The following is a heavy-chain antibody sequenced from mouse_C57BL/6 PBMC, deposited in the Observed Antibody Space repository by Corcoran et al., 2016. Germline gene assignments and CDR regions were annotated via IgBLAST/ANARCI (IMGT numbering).Heavy chain of an antibody. Sequence: EVQPQQSGPELVKPGASVKISCKASGYTFTDYYMNWVKQSHGKSLEWIGDINPNNGGTSYNQKFKGKATLTVDKSSSTAYMELRSLTSEDSAVYYCARWDGLYYYAMDYWGQGTSVTVSS. V-gene: IGHV1-26*01. CDR2: INPNNGGT. CDR1: GYTFTDYY. CDR3: ARWDGLYYYAMDY. D-gene: IGHD4-1*01. J-gene: IGHJ4*01.